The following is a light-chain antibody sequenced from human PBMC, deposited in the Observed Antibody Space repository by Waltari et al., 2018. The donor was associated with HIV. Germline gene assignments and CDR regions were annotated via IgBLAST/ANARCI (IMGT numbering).Light chain of an antibody. V-gene: IGLV2-8*01. Sequence: QSALTQPPSASGSPGQSVTISCTGTSSDVGGHHYVSCYKQHPGKAPKLMIYEVSKRPSGVPDRFSGSKSGNTASLTVSGLQAEDEADYYCSSYAGSNNWVFGGGTKLTVL. J-gene: IGLJ3*02. CDR2: EVS. CDR3: SSYAGSNNWV. CDR1: SSDVGGHHY.